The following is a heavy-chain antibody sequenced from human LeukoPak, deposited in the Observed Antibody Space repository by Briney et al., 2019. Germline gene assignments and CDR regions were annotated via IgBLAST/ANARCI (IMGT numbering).Heavy chain of an antibody. D-gene: IGHD3-10*01. CDR3: ARDPRITMVRGVITNPYYYYYMDV. CDR1: GYTFTSYY. V-gene: IGHV1-46*01. Sequence: ASVKVSCKASGYTFTSYYMHWVRQTPGQGLEWMGIINPSGGNTSYTQKFQGRVTMTRDMSTSTVYMELSSLRSEDTAVYYCARDPRITMVRGVITNPYYYYYMDVWGKGTTVTVSS. CDR2: INPSGGNT. J-gene: IGHJ6*03.